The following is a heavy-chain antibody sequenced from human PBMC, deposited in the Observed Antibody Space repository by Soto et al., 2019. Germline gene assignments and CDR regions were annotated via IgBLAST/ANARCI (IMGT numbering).Heavy chain of an antibody. V-gene: IGHV3-15*01. CDR3: TPPRPGSHGYGY. CDR1: GITLSNAW. J-gene: IGHJ4*01. D-gene: IGHD3-16*01. CDR2: IKSKADGATT. Sequence: EVQLVESGGGLVKPGGSLRLSCAASGITLSNAWMTWVRQAPGKGLEWVGRIKSKADGATTEYGSPVKDRFIISRDDSENTLDLQMTSLKTEDTAVYYCTPPRPGSHGYGYWGHGTLVTVS.